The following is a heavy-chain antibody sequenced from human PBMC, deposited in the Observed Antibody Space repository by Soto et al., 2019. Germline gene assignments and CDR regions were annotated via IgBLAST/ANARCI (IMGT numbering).Heavy chain of an antibody. CDR2: ISGTGSPT. J-gene: IGHJ6*02. CDR1: GFTFSSYA. CDR3: ARDMSGGTYDYDYGMDV. V-gene: IGHV3-23*01. Sequence: EVQLLESGGGLGQPGGSLRLSCAASGFTFSSYAMTWVRQAPGRGLEWVSAISGTGSPTYYADSVKGRFTISRDNSQNQLYMQMNSLRADDTPVYYSARDMSGGTYDYDYGMDVWGQGHTVIV. D-gene: IGHD3-10*02.